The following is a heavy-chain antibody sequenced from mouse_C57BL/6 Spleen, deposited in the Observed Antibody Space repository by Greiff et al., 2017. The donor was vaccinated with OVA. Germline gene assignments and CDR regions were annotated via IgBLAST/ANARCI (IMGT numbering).Heavy chain of an antibody. Sequence: QVQLQQSGAELVRPGPSVKVSCKASGYAFTNYLIEWVKQRPGQGLEWIGVINPGSGGTNYNEKFKGKATLTADKSSSTAYMQLSSLTSEDSAVYFCAREGYYGSRGFFDYWGQGTTLTVSS. CDR2: INPGSGGT. CDR1: GYAFTNYL. V-gene: IGHV1-54*01. D-gene: IGHD1-1*01. CDR3: AREGYYGSRGFFDY. J-gene: IGHJ2*01.